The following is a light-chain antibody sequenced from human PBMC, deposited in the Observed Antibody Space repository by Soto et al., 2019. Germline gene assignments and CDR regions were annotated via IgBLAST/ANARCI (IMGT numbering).Light chain of an antibody. Sequence: DIPMTQSPSSLSASIGVRVTITCRASQGIGNHLAWYHQKPGRVPKLLIYDASTLQPGVPSRFSGSGSGSDFTLTIRSLQPEDVGTYYWQKYDSVPFTFGPGTTVDI. CDR2: DAS. J-gene: IGKJ3*01. CDR1: QGIGNH. V-gene: IGKV1-27*01. CDR3: QKYDSVPFT.